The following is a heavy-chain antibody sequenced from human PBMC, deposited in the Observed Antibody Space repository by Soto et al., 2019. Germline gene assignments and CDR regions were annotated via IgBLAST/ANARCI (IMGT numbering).Heavy chain of an antibody. J-gene: IGHJ6*02. V-gene: IGHV3-23*01. CDR2: ISGSGGST. Sequence: GGSLRLSCAASGFTFSSYAMSWVRQAPGKGLEWVSAISGSGGSTYYADSVKDRFTISRDNSKNTLYLQMNSLRAEDTAVYYCAKAHSSGYYYYYYGMDVWGQGTTVTVSS. CDR1: GFTFSSYA. CDR3: AKAHSSGYYYYYYGMDV. D-gene: IGHD3-22*01.